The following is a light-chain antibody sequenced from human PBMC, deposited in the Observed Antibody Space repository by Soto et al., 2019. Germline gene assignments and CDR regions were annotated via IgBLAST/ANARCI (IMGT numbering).Light chain of an antibody. CDR3: QQSYSTILT. J-gene: IGKJ4*01. CDR1: QTISNY. V-gene: IGKV1-39*01. Sequence: DIQMTQSPSSLSASLGDRVTTTCRASQTISNYLNWYQQKPGKAPKLLIYASSTLQSGVPSRFSGSGSGTDFTLTISSLQPEDFGTYYCQQSYSTILTFGGGTKVEIK. CDR2: ASS.